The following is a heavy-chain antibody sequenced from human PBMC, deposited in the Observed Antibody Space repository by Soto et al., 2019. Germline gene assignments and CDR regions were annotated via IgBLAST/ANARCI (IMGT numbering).Heavy chain of an antibody. CDR2: IYYRGST. D-gene: IGHD1-1*01. V-gene: IGHV4-39*01. Sequence: PSETLSLTCSVSGGSITSDTFYWGWVRLPPGKGLEWIGTIYYRGSTYYSPSLKSRSTISVDTSKNQFSLKVTSVTAADTAVYFCARQKYNWNECFDSWGQGTLGTVSS. CDR1: GGSITSDTFY. CDR3: ARQKYNWNECFDS. J-gene: IGHJ4*01.